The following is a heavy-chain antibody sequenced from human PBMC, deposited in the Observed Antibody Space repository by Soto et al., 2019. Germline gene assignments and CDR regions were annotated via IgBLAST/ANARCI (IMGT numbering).Heavy chain of an antibody. CDR3: ARGRPDEYFDWPYAFDI. V-gene: IGHV1-69*13. CDR1: GGTFSSYA. D-gene: IGHD3-9*01. J-gene: IGHJ3*02. CDR2: IIPIFGTA. Sequence: ASVKVSCKASGGTFSSYAISWVRQAPGQGLEWMGGIIPIFGTANYAQKFQGRVTITADESTSTAYMELSSLRSEDTAVYYCARGRPDEYFDWPYAFDIWGQGTMVTVSS.